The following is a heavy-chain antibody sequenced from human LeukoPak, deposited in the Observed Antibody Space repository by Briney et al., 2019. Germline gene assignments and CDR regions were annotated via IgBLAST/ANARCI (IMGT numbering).Heavy chain of an antibody. CDR3: ARNAVAGIKVIGYYFDY. CDR1: GYTFTSYG. J-gene: IGHJ4*02. Sequence: GASVKVSCKASGYTFTSYGISWVRQAPGQGLEWMGWISAYNGNTNYAQKLQGRVTMTTDTSTSTAYMELSSLRSEDTAVYYCARNAVAGIKVIGYYFDYWGQGTLVTVSS. CDR2: ISAYNGNT. D-gene: IGHD6-19*01. V-gene: IGHV1-18*01.